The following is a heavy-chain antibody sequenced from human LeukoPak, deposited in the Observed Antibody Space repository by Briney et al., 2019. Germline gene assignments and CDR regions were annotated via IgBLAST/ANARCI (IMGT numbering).Heavy chain of an antibody. D-gene: IGHD3-22*01. J-gene: IGHJ4*02. CDR2: IYYSESS. CDR1: GDSISSTSHY. CDR3: ARSYYYDTSGYYDY. V-gene: IGHV4-39*01. Sequence: PSETLSLTRTVSGDSISSTSHYWGWIRQPPGKGLEFIGSIYYSESSYSNPSLKSRVAISIDRAKNQFSLKLSSVTAADTAIYYCARSYYYDTSGYYDYWGRGTLVTVSS.